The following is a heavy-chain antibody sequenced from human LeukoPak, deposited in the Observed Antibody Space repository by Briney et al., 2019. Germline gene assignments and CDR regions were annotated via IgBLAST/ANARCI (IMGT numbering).Heavy chain of an antibody. V-gene: IGHV1-18*01. CDR2: ISAYNGNT. CDR3: AREDVRVSSSGYETYYYYGMDV. CDR1: GYTFTSYG. J-gene: IGHJ6*02. Sequence: ASVKVSCKASGYTFTSYGISWVRQAPGQGLEWMGWISAYNGNTNYAQKLQGRVTMTTDTSTSTAYMELRSLRSDDTAVYYCAREDVRVSSSGYETYYYYGMDVWGQGTTVTVSS. D-gene: IGHD3-22*01.